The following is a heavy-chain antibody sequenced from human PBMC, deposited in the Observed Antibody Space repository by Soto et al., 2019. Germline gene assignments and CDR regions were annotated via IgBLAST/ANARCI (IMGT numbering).Heavy chain of an antibody. D-gene: IGHD3-22*01. CDR2: VYHSGST. J-gene: IGHJ4*02. CDR1: GGSISSLNW. Sequence: QVQLQESGPGLVKPSGTLSLTCAVSGGSISSLNWWSWVRQPPGKGLEWIGEVYHSGSTNYNPSLTSRVTXXVXKXXTQFSLKLSSVTAADTAVYYCASRYYYDSSGYYSYWGQGTLVTVSS. V-gene: IGHV4-4*02. CDR3: ASRYYYDSSGYYSY.